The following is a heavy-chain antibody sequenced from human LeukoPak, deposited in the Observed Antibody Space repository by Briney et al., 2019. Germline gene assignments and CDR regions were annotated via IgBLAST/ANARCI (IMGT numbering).Heavy chain of an antibody. CDR1: GYSITSGFY. CDR2: IYYSGST. CDR3: ARAPSFPGEVVVTAPGAFDI. V-gene: IGHV4-38-2*02. D-gene: IGHD2-21*02. Sequence: SETLSLTCTVSGYSITSGFYWGWIRQPPGKGLEWIGSIYYSGSTYYNPSLKSRVTISVDTSKNQFSLKLSSVTAADTAVYYCARAPSFPGEVVVTAPGAFDIWGQGTMVTVSS. J-gene: IGHJ3*02.